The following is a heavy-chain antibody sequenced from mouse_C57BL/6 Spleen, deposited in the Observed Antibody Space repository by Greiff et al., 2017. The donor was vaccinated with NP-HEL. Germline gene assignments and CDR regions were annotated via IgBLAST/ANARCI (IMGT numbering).Heavy chain of an antibody. J-gene: IGHJ2*02. CDR2: INSDGGST. CDR1: EYEFPSHD. D-gene: IGHD1-1*01. Sequence: EVKLMESGGGLVQPGESLKLSCESNEYEFPSHDMSWVRKTPEKRLELVAAINSDGGSTNYPDTMERRAIIPRDNTKKTLYLHMSSLRSEDTAFYYCARHYCGSSYSFDYWGQGTSLTVSS. V-gene: IGHV5-2*01. CDR3: ARHYCGSSYSFDY.